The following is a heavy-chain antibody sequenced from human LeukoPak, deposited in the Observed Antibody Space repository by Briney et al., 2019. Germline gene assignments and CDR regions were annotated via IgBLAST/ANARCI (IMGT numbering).Heavy chain of an antibody. CDR1: GFTFSYYS. V-gene: IGHV3-30*03. CDR2: ISYDGSNK. D-gene: IGHD2-2*01. CDR3: ARDSAELGYCSSTSCPNYYYYYMDV. Sequence: GGSLRLSCAASGFTFSYYSMHWVRQAPGKGLEWVAVISYDGSNKYYADSVKGRFTISRDNSKNTLYLQMNSLRAEDTAVYYCARDSAELGYCSSTSCPNYYYYYMDVWGKGTTVTVSS. J-gene: IGHJ6*03.